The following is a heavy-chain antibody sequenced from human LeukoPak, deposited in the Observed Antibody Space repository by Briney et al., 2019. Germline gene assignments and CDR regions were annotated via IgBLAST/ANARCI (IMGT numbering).Heavy chain of an antibody. CDR1: GASISNYY. CDR2: IYSSGST. V-gene: IGHV4-59*01. J-gene: IGHJ4*02. D-gene: IGHD6-13*01. CDR3: AKSGTAAGRRDY. Sequence: PETLSLTCTVSGASISNYYWTWIRQPPGKGLEWIGYIYSSGSTNYNLSLRSRVTVSVDTSKNQFSLTLSPVTPADMAVYYCAKSGTAAGRRDYWGQGTLVTVSP.